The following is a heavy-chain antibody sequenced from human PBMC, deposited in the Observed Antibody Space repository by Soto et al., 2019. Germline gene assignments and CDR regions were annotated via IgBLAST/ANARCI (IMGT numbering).Heavy chain of an antibody. Sequence: VASVKVSCKASGYTFTGYYMHWVRQAPGQGLEWMGWINPNSGGTNYAQKFQGRVTMTRDTSISTAYMELSRLRSDDTAVYYCARSYYYDSGMDVWGQGTTVTVSS. V-gene: IGHV1-2*02. CDR1: GYTFTGYY. CDR2: INPNSGGT. J-gene: IGHJ6*02. CDR3: ARSYYYDSGMDV. D-gene: IGHD3-22*01.